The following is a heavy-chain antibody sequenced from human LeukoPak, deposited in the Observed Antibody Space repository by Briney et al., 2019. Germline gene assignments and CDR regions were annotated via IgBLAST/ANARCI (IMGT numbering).Heavy chain of an antibody. CDR2: TYYRSNWYN. D-gene: IGHD3-3*01. J-gene: IGHJ3*01. V-gene: IGHV6-1*01. CDR3: ARDPEWVYDTFDV. CDR1: GDSVSSYSAA. Sequence: SQTLSLTCAISGDSVSSYSAAWNWIMQSPSRGLEWLGRTYYRSNWYNDYAGSLRGRITINPDTSRNQFSLHLGSVTPDDTAVYYCARDPEWVYDTFDVWGQGTMVTVSS.